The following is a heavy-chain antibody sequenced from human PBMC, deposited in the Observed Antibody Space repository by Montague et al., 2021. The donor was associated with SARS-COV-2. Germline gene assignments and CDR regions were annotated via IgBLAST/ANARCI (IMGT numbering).Heavy chain of an antibody. Sequence: SETLPLTCSVSGGSIGSYNWSWLWQPPGKGLEWIGHIHYSGSNTNSPTFKSRDTISIDTPKNQYSLKLRSVTAADTAVYYCARSLDPSGTYYLPGWGQGTLVTVSS. CDR3: ARSLDPSGTYYLPG. CDR2: IHYSGSN. J-gene: IGHJ4*02. D-gene: IGHD3-10*01. V-gene: IGHV4-59*01. CDR1: GGSIGSYN.